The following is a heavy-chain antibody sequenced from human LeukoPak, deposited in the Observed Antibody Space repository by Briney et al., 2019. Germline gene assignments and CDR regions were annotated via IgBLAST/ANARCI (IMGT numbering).Heavy chain of an antibody. J-gene: IGHJ3*02. Sequence: SVKVSCKASGGTFSSYAISWVRQAPGQGLEWMGRIIPILGIANYAQKFQGRVTITADKSTSTAYMELSSLRSEDTAVYYCARGPRRGIAAAGSPDAFDIWGQGTMVTVSS. CDR1: GGTFSSYA. CDR2: IIPILGIA. D-gene: IGHD6-13*01. V-gene: IGHV1-69*04. CDR3: ARGPRRGIAAAGSPDAFDI.